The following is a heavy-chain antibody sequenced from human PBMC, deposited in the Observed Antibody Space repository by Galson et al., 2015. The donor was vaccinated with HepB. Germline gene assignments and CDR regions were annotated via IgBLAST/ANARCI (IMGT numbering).Heavy chain of an antibody. CDR1: GYTFTNYG. CDR3: ARDLCAMTCSKFDY. D-gene: IGHD2-2*01. J-gene: IGHJ4*02. CDR2: ISAYNGHT. V-gene: IGHV1-18*01. Sequence: SVKVSCKASGYTFTNYGLIWVRQAPGQGPEWMGWISAYNGHTYNAQKFQGRLSMTTDTSTRTAYMELRSLRSDDTAVYYCARDLCAMTCSKFDYWGQGTLVTV.